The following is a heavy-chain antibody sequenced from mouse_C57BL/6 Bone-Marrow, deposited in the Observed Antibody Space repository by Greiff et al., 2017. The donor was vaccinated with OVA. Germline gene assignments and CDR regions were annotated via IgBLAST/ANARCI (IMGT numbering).Heavy chain of an antibody. D-gene: IGHD1-1*01. CDR3: ARGTTVVATNDY. V-gene: IGHV1-53*01. CDR1: GYTFTSYW. CDR2: INPSNGGT. Sequence: VQLQQPGTELVKPGASVKLSCKASGYTFTSYWMHWVKQRPGQGLEWIGNINPSNGGTNYNEKFKSKATLTVDKSSGTAYMQLSSLTSEDSAVYYCARGTTVVATNDYWGQGTTLTVSS. J-gene: IGHJ2*01.